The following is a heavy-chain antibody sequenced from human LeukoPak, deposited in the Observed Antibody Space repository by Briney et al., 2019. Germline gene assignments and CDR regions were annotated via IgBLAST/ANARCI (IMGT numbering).Heavy chain of an antibody. Sequence: ASVKVSCKASGYTFTSYGISWVRQAPGQGLEWMGWISASNGNTNYAQKLQGRVTMTTDTSTSTAYMELRSLRSDDTAVYYCARDRNIVVVPAAIPVPWWFDPWGQGTLVTVSS. CDR2: ISASNGNT. J-gene: IGHJ5*02. V-gene: IGHV1-18*01. CDR3: ARDRNIVVVPAAIPVPWWFDP. D-gene: IGHD2-2*01. CDR1: GYTFTSYG.